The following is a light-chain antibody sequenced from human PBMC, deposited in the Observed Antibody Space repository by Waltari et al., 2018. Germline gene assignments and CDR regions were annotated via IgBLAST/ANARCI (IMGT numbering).Light chain of an antibody. Sequence: DIQMSQSPSTLSASVGDRVTITCRASQSISSWLAWYQQEPGKAPKLLIYKASSLQSGVPSRCSGSGSGTEFTLTISSLQPDDFATYYCQHYNLHSETFGQGTKLEIK. CDR2: KAS. V-gene: IGKV1-5*03. J-gene: IGKJ2*01. CDR3: QHYNLHSET. CDR1: QSISSW.